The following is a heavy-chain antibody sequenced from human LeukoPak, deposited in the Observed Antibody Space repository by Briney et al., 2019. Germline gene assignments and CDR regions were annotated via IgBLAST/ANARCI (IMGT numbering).Heavy chain of an antibody. Sequence: QPGGSLRLSCTAFGFTFGDYAMSWFRQAPGKGLEWVGFTRSKGYGGTTEYAASVKGRFIISRDDSKNIAYLQMNSLKTEDTAVYYCTRCYGSGTPDDYWGQGTLVTVSS. D-gene: IGHD3-10*01. V-gene: IGHV3-49*03. CDR2: TRSKGYGGTT. J-gene: IGHJ4*02. CDR1: GFTFGDYA. CDR3: TRCYGSGTPDDY.